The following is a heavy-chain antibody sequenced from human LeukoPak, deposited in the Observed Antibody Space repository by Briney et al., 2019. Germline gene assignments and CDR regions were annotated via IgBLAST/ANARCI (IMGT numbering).Heavy chain of an antibody. V-gene: IGHV1-69*04. CDR1: GGTFSSYT. CDR2: IIPILGIA. D-gene: IGHD6-19*01. J-gene: IGHJ4*02. CDR3: ARDLTDSSGSV. Sequence: SVKVSCKASGGTFSSYTISWVRQAPGQGLEWMGRIIPILGIANYARKFQGRVTITADKSTSTAYMELSSLRSEDTAVYYCARDLTDSSGSVWGQGTLVTVSS.